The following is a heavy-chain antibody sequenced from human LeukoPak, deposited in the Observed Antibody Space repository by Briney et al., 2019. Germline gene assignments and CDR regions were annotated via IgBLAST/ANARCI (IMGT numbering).Heavy chain of an antibody. V-gene: IGHV3-23*01. Sequence: GGSLRLSCAASGFTFNIYTMSWVRQAQGKGLEWISAVGSGGTRYYADSVKGRFTISRDNSENTLSLQMDSLRADDTAMYYCAKMRGMPREAYHFDRWGQGTLVAVSS. J-gene: IGHJ4*02. CDR3: AKMRGMPREAYHFDR. CDR1: GFTFNIYT. D-gene: IGHD1-26*01. CDR2: VGSGGTR.